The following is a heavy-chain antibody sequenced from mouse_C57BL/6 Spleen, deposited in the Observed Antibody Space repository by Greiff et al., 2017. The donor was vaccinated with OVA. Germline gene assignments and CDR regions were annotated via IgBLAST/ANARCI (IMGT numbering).Heavy chain of an antibody. Sequence: QVTLKVSGPGILQSSQTLSLTCSFSGFSLSTSGMGVSWIRQPSGKGLEWLAHIYWDDDKSYTPSLKRRLTLFKDTSRNHVLLKITSVDTADTATYYCARRDYDGYSHFDYWGQGTTLTVSS. V-gene: IGHV8-12*01. CDR1: GFSLSTSGMG. D-gene: IGHD2-3*01. CDR2: IYWDDDK. J-gene: IGHJ2*01. CDR3: ARRDYDGYSHFDY.